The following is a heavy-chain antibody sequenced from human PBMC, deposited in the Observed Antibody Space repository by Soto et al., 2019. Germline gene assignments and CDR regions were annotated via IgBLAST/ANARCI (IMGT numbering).Heavy chain of an antibody. CDR1: GFTFSNAW. CDR2: IKSKTDGGTT. J-gene: IGHJ3*02. Sequence: EVQLVESGGGLVKPGGSLRLSCAASGFTFSNAWMSWVRQAPGKGLEWVGRIKSKTDGGTTDYAAPVKGRFTISRDDSKTTLYLQMNSLKTEDTAVYYCTTEGVVVVAAKNDAFDIWGQGTMVTVSS. V-gene: IGHV3-15*01. CDR3: TTEGVVVVAAKNDAFDI. D-gene: IGHD2-15*01.